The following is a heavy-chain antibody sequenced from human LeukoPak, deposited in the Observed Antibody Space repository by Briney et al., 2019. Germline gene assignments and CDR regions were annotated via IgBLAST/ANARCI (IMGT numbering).Heavy chain of an antibody. CDR1: GGSVSSGNYD. CDR2: IYYSGST. J-gene: IGHJ4*02. CDR3: ARQFAY. V-gene: IGHV4-61*01. Sequence: SETLSLTCTVSGGSVSSGNYDWNWIRQPPGKALEWIGCIYYSGSTNYNPSLKSRVSISVDTSKNQFSLNLYSVTAADTAVYYCARQFAYWGQRTLVTVSS.